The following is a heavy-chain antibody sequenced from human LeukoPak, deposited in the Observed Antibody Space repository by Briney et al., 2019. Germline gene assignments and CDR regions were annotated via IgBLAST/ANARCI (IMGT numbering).Heavy chain of an antibody. V-gene: IGHV3-48*01. J-gene: IGHJ4*02. CDR3: ARDRLHYGEYEKTFDY. CDR1: GFTFSSYS. CDR2: ITFSSRII. D-gene: IGHD4-17*01. Sequence: GGSLRLSCAASGFTFSSYSMIWVRQAPGKGLEWVSYITFSSRIIYYADSVKGRFTISRDNAKNSLYLQMNSLRAEDTAVYYCARDRLHYGEYEKTFDYWGQGTLVSVSS.